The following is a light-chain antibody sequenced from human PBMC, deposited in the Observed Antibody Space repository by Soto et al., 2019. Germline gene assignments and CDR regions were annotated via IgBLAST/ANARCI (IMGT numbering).Light chain of an antibody. V-gene: IGKV3-11*01. Sequence: DIVLTQSQATLSLSPGERATLSCRASQSIGHYLAWYKQKPGQSPRLLIYDASNRATDIPVRFSGSGSGTDFTLTISSLDPEDFAVYYCQHRSSWPWTFGQGTRVEVK. CDR2: DAS. CDR1: QSIGHY. J-gene: IGKJ1*01. CDR3: QHRSSWPWT.